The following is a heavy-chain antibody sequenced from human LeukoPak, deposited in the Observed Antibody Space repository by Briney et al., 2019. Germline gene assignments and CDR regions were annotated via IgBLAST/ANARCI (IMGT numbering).Heavy chain of an antibody. V-gene: IGHV4-61*02. CDR2: ISTRGRT. CDR3: ARDLLRGLTGSWFEAFDI. D-gene: IGHD6-13*01. Sequence: SETLSLTCIVSGGSISSGPYYWNWIRQPAGKGLEWIGRISTRGRTLYNPSLKSRVTLSIDTSNNQSSLSLNSVTAADTAIYYCARDLLRGLTGSWFEAFDIWGQGTMVTVSS. CDR1: GGSISSGPYY. J-gene: IGHJ3*02.